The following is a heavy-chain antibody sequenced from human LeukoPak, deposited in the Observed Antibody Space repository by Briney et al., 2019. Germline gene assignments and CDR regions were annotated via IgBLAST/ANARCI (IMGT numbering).Heavy chain of an antibody. CDR1: GYSLTESS. CDR2: FDPEDGET. V-gene: IGHV1-24*01. D-gene: IGHD3-22*01. Sequence: ASVKVSCKVSGYSLTESSMHWVRQAPGKGLEWMGGFDPEDGETIYAQQFQGRLTMTEDTSTDTAYMELSSLRSEDTAVYYCATVQAGYYDSSGYYYHYWGQGALVTVSS. J-gene: IGHJ4*02. CDR3: ATVQAGYYDSSGYYYHY.